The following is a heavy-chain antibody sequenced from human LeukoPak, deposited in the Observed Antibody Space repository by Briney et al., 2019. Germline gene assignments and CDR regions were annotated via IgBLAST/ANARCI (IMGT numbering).Heavy chain of an antibody. CDR3: ARRTALEQYFDY. CDR2: IRHDGSNK. J-gene: IGHJ4*02. V-gene: IGHV3-30*02. Sequence: PGGSLRLSCAASGFTFSSYGMHWVRQAPGKGLEWVAFIRHDGSNKYYADSVKGRFTISRDNSKNRLYLQMNSMRADDTAVYYCARRTALEQYFDYWGQGTLVTVSS. D-gene: IGHD1/OR15-1a*01. CDR1: GFTFSSYG.